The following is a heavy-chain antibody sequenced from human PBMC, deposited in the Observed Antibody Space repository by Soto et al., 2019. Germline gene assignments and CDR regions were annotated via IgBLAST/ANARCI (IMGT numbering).Heavy chain of an antibody. CDR1: CGSISSYY. CDR3: ATHGGRGAFDI. CDR2: IYYSGST. Sequence: PSETLSLTCTVSCGSISSYYWSWIRQPPGKGLEWIGYIYYSGSTNYNPSLKSRVTISVDTSKSQFSLKLSSVTAADTAVYYCATHGGRGAFDIWGQGTMVTVSS. J-gene: IGHJ3*02. V-gene: IGHV4-59*08. D-gene: IGHD2-15*01.